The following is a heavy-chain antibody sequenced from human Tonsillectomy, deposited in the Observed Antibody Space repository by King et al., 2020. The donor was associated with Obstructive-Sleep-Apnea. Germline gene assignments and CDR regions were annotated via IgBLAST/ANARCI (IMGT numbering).Heavy chain of an antibody. CDR3: AKVPSAYLSSDPDY. D-gene: IGHD3-22*01. CDR1: GFSFSSYG. V-gene: IGHV3-30*02. J-gene: IGHJ4*02. CDR2: IRYDGSYE. Sequence: HVQLVESGGGVVQPGRSLRLSCAASGFSFSSYGMEWVRQAPGKGPEWVAFIRYDGSYESYADSVKGRFTISRDNAKNTLYLQMESLRTEDTALYYCAKVPSAYLSSDPDYWGQGTLVTVSA.